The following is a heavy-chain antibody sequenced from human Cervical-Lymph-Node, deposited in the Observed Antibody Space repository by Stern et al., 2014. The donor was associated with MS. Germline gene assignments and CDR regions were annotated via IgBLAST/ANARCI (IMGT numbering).Heavy chain of an antibody. CDR3: ARIKQAVPAGYFDY. CDR1: GGSVNSGSYY. J-gene: IGHJ4*02. CDR2: IYYSGNT. D-gene: IGHD6-6*01. Sequence: QLQLQESGPGLVKPSGTLSLTCTVSGGSVNSGSYYWGWIRPPPGKGLVWIGYIYYSGNTSYNPSLTRRVTILIDTSKTQFSLKVSSVTAADTAVYYCARIKQAVPAGYFDYWGPGTLVSVSS. V-gene: IGHV4-61*01.